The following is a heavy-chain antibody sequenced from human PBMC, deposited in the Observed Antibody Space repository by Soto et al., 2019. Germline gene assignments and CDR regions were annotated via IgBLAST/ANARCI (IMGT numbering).Heavy chain of an antibody. Sequence: GGSLRLSCAASGFTFSSYWMSWVRQAPGKGLEWVANIKQDGSEKYYVDSVKGRFTISRDNAKNSLYLQMNSLRAEDTAVYYCARPWDGSGSYYYYYYYMDVWGKGTTVTVSS. D-gene: IGHD3-10*01. V-gene: IGHV3-7*05. CDR1: GFTFSSYW. CDR2: IKQDGSEK. CDR3: ARPWDGSGSYYYYYYYMDV. J-gene: IGHJ6*03.